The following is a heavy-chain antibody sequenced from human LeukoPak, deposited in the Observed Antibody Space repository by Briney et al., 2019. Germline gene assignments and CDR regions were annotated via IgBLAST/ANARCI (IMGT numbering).Heavy chain of an antibody. J-gene: IGHJ5*02. V-gene: IGHV3-33*08. Sequence: GGSLRLSCAASGFTFSDYYMSWIRQAPGKGLEWVAVIWYDGSNKYYADSVKGRFTISRDNSKNTLYLQMNSLRAEDTAVYYCARGNYYDSSGYWRWFDPWGQGTLVTVSS. CDR1: GFTFSDYY. D-gene: IGHD3-22*01. CDR3: ARGNYYDSSGYWRWFDP. CDR2: IWYDGSNK.